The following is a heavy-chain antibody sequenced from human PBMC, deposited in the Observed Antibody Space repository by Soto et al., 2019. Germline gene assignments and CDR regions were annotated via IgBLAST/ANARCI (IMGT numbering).Heavy chain of an antibody. J-gene: IGHJ6*02. V-gene: IGHV3-23*01. Sequence: EVQLLESGGGLVQPGGSLRLSCAASGFTFTTHAMNWVRQAPGKGLEWVSSISGSGGTTDYADSVKGRFTISSDNPKNTLYLQMNSLRAEETAVYYCAKGLGEFSYYGMDVWGLGTTVTVS. CDR3: AKGLGEFSYYGMDV. CDR2: ISGSGGTT. CDR1: GFTFTTHA. D-gene: IGHD3-10*01.